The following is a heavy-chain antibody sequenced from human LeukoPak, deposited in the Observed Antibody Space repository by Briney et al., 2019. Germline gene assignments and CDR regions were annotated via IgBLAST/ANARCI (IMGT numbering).Heavy chain of an antibody. J-gene: IGHJ4*02. D-gene: IGHD6-13*01. CDR2: SKSISDGGTV. CDR3: TTDAGYRSRCYNS. V-gene: IGHV3-15*01. Sequence: GGSLRLSCAASGFTFSNAYMSWLRQAPGKGLEWVGRSKSISDGGTVDSAAPVTGRFTISRDDSKNTLYLQMNSLRPEDTAVYYCTTDAGYRSRCYNSWGQGNLVTVSS. CDR1: GFTFSNAY.